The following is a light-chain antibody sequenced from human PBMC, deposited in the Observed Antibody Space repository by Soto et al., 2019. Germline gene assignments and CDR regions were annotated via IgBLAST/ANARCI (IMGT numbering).Light chain of an antibody. J-gene: IGKJ1*01. CDR1: QSLNGR. V-gene: IGKV1-5*01. CDR2: DVS. Sequence: DIQMTQSPSTLSSSVGDRVTITCRASQSLNGRLAWYQQRPGQAPNLLIYDVSTLETGVPSRFSGTGSETEFTLKISSLQPDDFASYYCQHYNYYSTFVPEIKVDIK. CDR3: QHYNYYST.